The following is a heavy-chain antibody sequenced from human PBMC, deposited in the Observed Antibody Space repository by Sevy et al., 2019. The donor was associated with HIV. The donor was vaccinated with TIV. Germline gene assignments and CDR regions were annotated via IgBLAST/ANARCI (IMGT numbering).Heavy chain of an antibody. CDR2: IFSSGST. CDR1: GFTVNDKY. D-gene: IGHD6-19*01. V-gene: IGHV3-66*02. CDR3: VSLFLSYRSGWSYFDY. J-gene: IGHJ4*02. Sequence: GGSLRLSCAISGFTVNDKYIIWVRQAPGKGLEWVSVIFSSGSTYYADSAKGRFTISRDNSKNTVDLQMNSVGAKDTAVYYCVSLFLSYRSGWSYFDYWGQGTLVTVSS.